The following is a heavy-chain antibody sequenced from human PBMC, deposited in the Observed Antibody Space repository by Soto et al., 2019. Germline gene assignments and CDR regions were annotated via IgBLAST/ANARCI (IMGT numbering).Heavy chain of an antibody. J-gene: IGHJ4*02. CDR1: GFTFSSYS. Sequence: EVQLVESGGGLVKPGGSLRLSCAASGFTFSSYSMNWVRQAPGKGLEWVSAISDSGRSTYYAGSVKGRFTISRDTSKNTLYLQMNSLRAEDTAVYYCAKGIKWELPFDYWGQGTLVTVSS. CDR3: AKGIKWELPFDY. V-gene: IGHV3-23*04. D-gene: IGHD1-26*01. CDR2: ISDSGRST.